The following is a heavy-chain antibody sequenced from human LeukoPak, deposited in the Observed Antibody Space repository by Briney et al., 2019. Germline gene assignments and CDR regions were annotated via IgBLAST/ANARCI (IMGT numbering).Heavy chain of an antibody. CDR2: IYSGGST. D-gene: IGHD6-19*01. V-gene: IGHV3-53*01. J-gene: IGHJ4*02. CDR1: GFTFTSYS. CDR3: ARIAVAGTASPVSY. Sequence: GGSLRLSCAASGFTFTSYSMSWVRQAPGKGLEWVSVIYSGGSTYYADSVKGRFTISRDNSKNTLYLQMNSLRAEDTAVYYCARIAVAGTASPVSYWGQGTLVTVSS.